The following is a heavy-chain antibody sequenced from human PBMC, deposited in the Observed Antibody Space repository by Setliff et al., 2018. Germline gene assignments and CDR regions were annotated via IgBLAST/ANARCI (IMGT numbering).Heavy chain of an antibody. CDR1: GYSISSGYY. Sequence: SETLSLTCTVSGYSISSGYYWGWIRQPPGKGLEWIGCIYYSGSTYYNPSLKSRVTISVDTSKNQFSLKMTSMTAADTAVYYCARAYSYYYYYMDVWGKGTTVTVSS. D-gene: IGHD4-4*01. CDR2: IYYSGST. V-gene: IGHV4-38-2*02. CDR3: ARAYSYYYYYMDV. J-gene: IGHJ6*03.